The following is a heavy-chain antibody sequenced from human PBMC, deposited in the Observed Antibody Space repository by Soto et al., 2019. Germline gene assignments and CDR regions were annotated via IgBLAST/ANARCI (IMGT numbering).Heavy chain of an antibody. CDR1: GGTFSSYT. D-gene: IGHD6-19*01. J-gene: IGHJ1*01. V-gene: IGHV1-69*02. CDR3: ARGDSSGWPELEYFQH. Sequence: ASVKVSCKASGGTFSSYTISWVRQAPGQGLEWMGRIIPILGIANYAQKFQGRVTITADKSTSTAYMELSSLRSEDTAVYYCARGDSSGWPELEYFQHWGQGTLVTVSS. CDR2: IIPILGIA.